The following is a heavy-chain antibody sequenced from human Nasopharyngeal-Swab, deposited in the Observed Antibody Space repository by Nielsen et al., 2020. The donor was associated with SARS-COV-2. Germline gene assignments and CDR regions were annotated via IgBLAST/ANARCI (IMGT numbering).Heavy chain of an antibody. V-gene: IGHV4-34*01. D-gene: IGHD6-13*01. J-gene: IGHJ4*02. CDR1: GGSFSGYY. Sequence: SETLSLTCAVYGGSFSGYYWSWIRQPPGKGLEWIGEINHSGSTNYNPSLKSRVTISVDTSKNQLSLKLSSVTAADTAVYYCARMSIAAAGTGSYWGQGTLVTVSS. CDR2: INHSGST. CDR3: ARMSIAAAGTGSY.